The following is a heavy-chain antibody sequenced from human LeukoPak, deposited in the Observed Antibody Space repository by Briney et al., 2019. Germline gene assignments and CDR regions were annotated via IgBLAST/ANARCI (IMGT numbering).Heavy chain of an antibody. CDR2: IYYSGST. CDR3: AREGGHYYDSSGYYIRHLDY. CDR1: GGSISSYY. J-gene: IGHJ4*02. V-gene: IGHV4-59*01. D-gene: IGHD3-22*01. Sequence: PSETLSLTCTVSGGSISSYYWSWIRQPPGKGLEWIGYIYYSGSTNYNPSLKGRVTISVDTSKNQFSLKLSSVTAADTAVYYCAREGGHYYDSSGYYIRHLDYWGQGTLVTVSS.